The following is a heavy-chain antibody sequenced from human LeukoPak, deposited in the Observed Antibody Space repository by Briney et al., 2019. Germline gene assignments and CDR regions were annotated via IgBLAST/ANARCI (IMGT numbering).Heavy chain of an antibody. CDR1: GFTFSSYW. CDR2: IKEDGSEK. Sequence: GGSLRLSCAASGFTFSSYWMRWVRQAPGKGLEWVANIKEDGSEKYYVDSVTGRFTISRDNAKNSLYLLMNSLRAEDTAVYYCARERSGRSYYFDYWGQGTLVTVSS. D-gene: IGHD1-26*01. V-gene: IGHV3-7*01. CDR3: ARERSGRSYYFDY. J-gene: IGHJ4*02.